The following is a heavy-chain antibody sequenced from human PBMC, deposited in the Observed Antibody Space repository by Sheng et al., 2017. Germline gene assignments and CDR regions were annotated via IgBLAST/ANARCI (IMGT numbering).Heavy chain of an antibody. Sequence: QVQLVQSGAEVKKPGASVKVSCKASGYTFTSYDINWVRQATGQGLEWMGWMNPNSGNTGYAQKFQGRVTITRNTSISTAYMELSSLRSEDTAVYYCARGKLWNDFWSGYPVYWYFDLWGRGTLVTVSS. CDR1: GYTFTSYD. CDR3: ARGKLWNDFWSGYPVYWYFDL. D-gene: IGHD3-3*01. J-gene: IGHJ2*01. V-gene: IGHV1-8*03. CDR2: MNPNSGNT.